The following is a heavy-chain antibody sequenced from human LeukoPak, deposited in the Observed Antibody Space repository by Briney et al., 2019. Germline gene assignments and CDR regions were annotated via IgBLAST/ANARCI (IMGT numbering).Heavy chain of an antibody. D-gene: IGHD3-22*01. CDR2: ISAYNGNT. CDR3: AGDSMIVVVISTDYYYYGMDV. J-gene: IGHJ6*02. V-gene: IGHV1-18*01. CDR1: GYTFTSYG. Sequence: ASVKVSCKASGYTFTSYGISWVRQAPGQGLEWMGWISAYNGNTNYAQKLQGRVTMTTDTSTSTAYMELRSLRSDDTAVYYCAGDSMIVVVISTDYYYYGMDVWSQGTTVTVSS.